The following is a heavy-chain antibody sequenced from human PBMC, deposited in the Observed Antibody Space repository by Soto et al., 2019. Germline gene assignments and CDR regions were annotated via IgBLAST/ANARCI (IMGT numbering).Heavy chain of an antibody. CDR2: IIPIFGTA. J-gene: IGHJ6*02. D-gene: IGHD2-2*01. CDR1: GGTFSSYA. Sequence: SVKVSCRASGGTFSSYAISWVRQAPGQGLEWMGGIIPIFGTANYAQKFQGRVTITADESTSTAYMELSSLRSEDTAVYYCARMGDIVVVPAAQYYYYYGMDVWGQGTTVTVSS. V-gene: IGHV1-69*13. CDR3: ARMGDIVVVPAAQYYYYYGMDV.